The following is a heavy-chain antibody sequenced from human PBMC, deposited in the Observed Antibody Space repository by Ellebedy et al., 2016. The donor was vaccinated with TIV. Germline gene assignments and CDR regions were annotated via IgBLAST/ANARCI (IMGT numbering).Heavy chain of an antibody. CDR1: GYTFTGYY. Sequence: AASVKVSCKASGYTFTGYYMHWVRQAPGQGLEWMGWINPNSGGTNYAQKFQGRVTMTRDTSISTAYMELSSLRSEDTAVYYCARDFGDRDGMDVWGQGTTVTVSS. CDR2: INPNSGGT. V-gene: IGHV1-2*02. J-gene: IGHJ6*02. CDR3: ARDFGDRDGMDV. D-gene: IGHD3-16*01.